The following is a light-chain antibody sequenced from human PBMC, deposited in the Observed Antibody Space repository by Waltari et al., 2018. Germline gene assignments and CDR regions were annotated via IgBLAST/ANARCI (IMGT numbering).Light chain of an antibody. CDR1: QSVLSSSNNMNY. V-gene: IGKV4-1*01. J-gene: IGKJ2*01. CDR2: WAS. CDR3: LQYYSSPYT. Sequence: DIVMTQSPDSLAVSLGERATINCKSSQSVLSSSNNMNYLAWFQQKPGQPPKLLFYWASTRESGVPDRFSGSGSGTDFTLTISSLQAEDVTVYYCLQYYSSPYTFGRGTKLEIK.